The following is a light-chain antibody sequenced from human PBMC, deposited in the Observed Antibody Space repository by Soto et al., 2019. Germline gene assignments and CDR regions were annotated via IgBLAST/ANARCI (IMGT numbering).Light chain of an antibody. J-gene: IGKJ2*01. CDR1: QDINNY. CDR2: DAS. Sequence: DVLMTQSPSSLSASVGDRVTITCQASQDINNYLNWYQQKPGKAPKLLIYDASNLETGVPLRFSGSGSGTEFTFTISSLQPEDVATYYWQQCDSLPYTFGQGTKLEMK. V-gene: IGKV1-33*01. CDR3: QQCDSLPYT.